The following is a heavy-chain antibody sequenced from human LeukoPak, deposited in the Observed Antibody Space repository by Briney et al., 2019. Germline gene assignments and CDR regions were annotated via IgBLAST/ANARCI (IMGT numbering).Heavy chain of an antibody. CDR3: ARSGYSGYDCPD. CDR2: IIPIFGTA. V-gene: IGHV1-69*13. D-gene: IGHD5-12*01. Sequence: GASVKVSCKASGGTFSSYAISWVRQAPGQGLEWMGGIIPIFGTANYAQKFQGRVTITADESTSTAYMELSSLRSEDTAVYYCARSGYSGYDCPDWGQGTLVTVSS. J-gene: IGHJ4*02. CDR1: GGTFSSYA.